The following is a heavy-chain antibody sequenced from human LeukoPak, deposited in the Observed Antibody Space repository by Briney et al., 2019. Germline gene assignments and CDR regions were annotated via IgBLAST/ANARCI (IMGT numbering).Heavy chain of an antibody. Sequence: GGSLRLSCAASGFTVSSNYMSWVRQAPGKGLQWVGHIRSETGGATTDYAAAVQGRFTISRDDSKKMLYLEMNSLKSDDTGIYYWTTDLNQRLKWFGNPPDHWGQGTPVTV. D-gene: IGHD3-10*01. CDR2: IRSETGGATT. CDR3: TTDLNQRLKWFGNPPDH. V-gene: IGHV3-15*01. J-gene: IGHJ4*02. CDR1: GFTVSSNY.